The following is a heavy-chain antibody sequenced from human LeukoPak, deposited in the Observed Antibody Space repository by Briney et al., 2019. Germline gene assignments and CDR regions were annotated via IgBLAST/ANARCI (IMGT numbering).Heavy chain of an antibody. CDR1: GFSFSNYA. CDR3: AKDISGTGTGAWFDP. Sequence: VGSLRLSCAASGFSFSNYAMGWFRQAPGKGLEWVSGISGTGGGTYYADSVKGRFTISRDNSKNTLYLQMNSLRAEDTAIYYCAKDISGTGTGAWFDPWGQGTLVTVSS. V-gene: IGHV3-23*01. J-gene: IGHJ5*02. D-gene: IGHD1-1*01. CDR2: ISGTGGGT.